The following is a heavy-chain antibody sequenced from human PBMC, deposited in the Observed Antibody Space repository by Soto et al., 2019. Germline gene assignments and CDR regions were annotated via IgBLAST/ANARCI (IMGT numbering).Heavy chain of an antibody. CDR1: GGTFSSYA. V-gene: IGHV1-69*01. CDR2: IIPIFGTA. CDR3: ARENRYFFYGMDV. J-gene: IGHJ6*02. Sequence: QEQLVQSGAEVKKPGSSVKVSCKSSGGTFSSYAINWVRQAPGQVLEWMGGIIPIFGTANYAQNFQDRVTITADVSTNTAYMELSSLRSADTAMYYCARENRYFFYGMDVWGQGTTVTVSS.